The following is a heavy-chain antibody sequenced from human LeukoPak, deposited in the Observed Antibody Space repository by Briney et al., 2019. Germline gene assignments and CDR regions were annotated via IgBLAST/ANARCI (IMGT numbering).Heavy chain of an antibody. V-gene: IGHV3-23*01. CDR3: ARDLTGDSYSSYYYYGMDV. CDR1: GFTFSNYA. Sequence: GGSLRLSCAASGFTFSNYAMSWVRQAPGKGLEWVSVISGSGGSRYYADSVKGRFTISRDNSKNTLYLQMNSLRAEDTAVYYCARDLTGDSYSSYYYYGMDVWGQGTTVTVSS. D-gene: IGHD7-27*01. J-gene: IGHJ6*02. CDR2: ISGSGGSR.